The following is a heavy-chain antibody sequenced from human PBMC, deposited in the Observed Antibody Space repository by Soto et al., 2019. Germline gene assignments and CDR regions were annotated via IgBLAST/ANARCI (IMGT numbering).Heavy chain of an antibody. D-gene: IGHD1-1*01. CDR2: IYYSGST. J-gene: IGHJ6*02. CDR3: ARDRNWKGCYGMDV. Sequence: PSETLSLTCTVSGGSISSYYWSWIRQPPGKRLEWIGYIYYSGSTNYNPSLESRVTISLDTSKNHFSLKLSSVTAADTAVYYCARDRNWKGCYGMDVWGQGTTVTVSS. V-gene: IGHV4-59*01. CDR1: GGSISSYY.